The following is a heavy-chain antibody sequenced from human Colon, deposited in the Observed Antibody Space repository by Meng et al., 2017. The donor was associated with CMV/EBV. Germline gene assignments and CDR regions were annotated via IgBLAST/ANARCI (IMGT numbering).Heavy chain of an antibody. CDR3: ATSMGGTRYGMDV. CDR1: GFTFSHYW. D-gene: IGHD6-19*01. Sequence: RGSLRLSCAASGFTFSHYWMHWVRHIPGKGLVWVARINSDGSMTHYADSGKGRFTISRDNAKNTLYLQVNSLRVEDTAVYFCATSMGGTRYGMDVWGQGTTVTVSS. J-gene: IGHJ6*02. CDR2: INSDGSMT. V-gene: IGHV3-74*01.